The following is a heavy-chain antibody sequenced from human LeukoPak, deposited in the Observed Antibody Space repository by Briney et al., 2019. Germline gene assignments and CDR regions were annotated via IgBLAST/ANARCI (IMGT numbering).Heavy chain of an antibody. CDR3: AAGSSGYRR. CDR2: IKQDGSEK. V-gene: IGHV3-7*01. D-gene: IGHD3-22*01. CDR1: GFTFSSSW. Sequence: PGGSLRLSCAASGFTFSSSWMSWVRQAPGKGLEWVANIKQDGSEKYYVDSVKGRFTISRDNAKNSLYLQMNSLRAEDTAVYYCAAGSSGYRRWGQGTLVTVSS. J-gene: IGHJ4*02.